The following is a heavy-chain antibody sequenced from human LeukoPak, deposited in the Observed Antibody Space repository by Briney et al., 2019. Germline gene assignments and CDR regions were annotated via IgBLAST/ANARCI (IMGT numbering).Heavy chain of an antibody. V-gene: IGHV3-53*01. J-gene: IGHJ4*02. CDR3: ARAPGYSSSSAFDY. CDR2: IYSGGST. D-gene: IGHD6-6*01. CDR1: GFTFSSYG. Sequence: GGSLRLSCAASGFTFSSYGMSWVRQAPGKGLEWVSVIYSGGSTYYADSVKGRFTISRDNSKNTLYLQMNSLRAEDTAVYYCARAPGYSSSSAFDYWGQGTLVTVSS.